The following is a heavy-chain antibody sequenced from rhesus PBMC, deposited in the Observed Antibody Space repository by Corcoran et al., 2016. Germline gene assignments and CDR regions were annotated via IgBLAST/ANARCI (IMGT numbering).Heavy chain of an antibody. D-gene: IGHD6-25*01. Sequence: EVQLVESGGGLVQPGGSLRLSCAGSGFTFSNYGMHWVRQAPGKGMEWVAGISYDGSTNYSTDSVKDRFTITRDNSNNILYLQMITLKLEDTAVYYCARDRWAMAAAPDYWGQGVLVTVSS. V-gene: IGHV3-54*02. J-gene: IGHJ4*01. CDR1: GFTFSNYG. CDR2: ISYDGSTN. CDR3: ARDRWAMAAAPDY.